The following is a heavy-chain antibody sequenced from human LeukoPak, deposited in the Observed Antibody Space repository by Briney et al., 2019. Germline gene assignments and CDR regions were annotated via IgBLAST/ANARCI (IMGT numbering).Heavy chain of an antibody. Sequence: GGSLRLSCVGSGFTFSSYWMTWVRQAPGEGLEWVANIKRDGSVKNQLDSRFTIFRDNAKNSLYLQMNSLRAEDTAVYYCAREGPTSSDDAFDIWGQGTMVTVSS. CDR3: AREGPTSSDDAFDI. J-gene: IGHJ3*02. D-gene: IGHD6-25*01. CDR1: GFTFSSYW. V-gene: IGHV3-7*03. CDR2: IKRDGSVK.